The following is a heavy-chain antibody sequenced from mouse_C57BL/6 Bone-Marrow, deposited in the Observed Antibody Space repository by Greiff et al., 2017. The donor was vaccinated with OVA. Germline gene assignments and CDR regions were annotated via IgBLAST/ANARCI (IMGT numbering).Heavy chain of an antibody. V-gene: IGHV1-15*01. CDR1: GYTFTDYE. Sequence: QVQLQQSGAELVRPGASVTLSCKASGYTFTDYEMHWVKQTPVHGLEWIGAIDPETGGTAYNQKFKGKAILTADKSSSTAYMELRSLTSEDSAVYYCTRGHPILYYYAMDYWGQGTSVTVSS. CDR2: IDPETGGT. D-gene: IGHD6-1*01. CDR3: TRGHPILYYYAMDY. J-gene: IGHJ4*01.